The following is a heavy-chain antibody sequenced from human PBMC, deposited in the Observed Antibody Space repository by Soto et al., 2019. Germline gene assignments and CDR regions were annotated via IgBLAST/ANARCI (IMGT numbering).Heavy chain of an antibody. CDR2: INPNSGGT. J-gene: IGHJ5*02. D-gene: IGHD2-15*01. CDR1: GYTFTGYY. V-gene: IGHV1-2*04. CDR3: ARGHCIGGSCYSARLGIPSNWFDP. Sequence: ASVKVSCKASGYTFTGYYIHWVRQAPGQGLEWMGWINPNSGGTNYAQKFQGWVTMTRDTSISTAYMELSRLRSDDTAVYYCARGHCIGGSCYSARLGIPSNWFDPWGQATLVTVSS.